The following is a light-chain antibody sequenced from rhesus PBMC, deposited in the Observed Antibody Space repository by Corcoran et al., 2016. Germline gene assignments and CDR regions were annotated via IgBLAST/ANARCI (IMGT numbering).Light chain of an antibody. CDR3: QPGYGTPRT. J-gene: IGKJ1*01. Sequence: DIQMTQSPSSLSASVGDRVTSTCRARENVNNYLNWYQQKPGKAPKLLNYKASTLQSGGPSRFSGSGSGTDYTFPISSLQPEYVATYYCQPGYGTPRTFGQGTKVEIK. CDR1: ENVNNY. V-gene: IGKV1-74*01. CDR2: KAS.